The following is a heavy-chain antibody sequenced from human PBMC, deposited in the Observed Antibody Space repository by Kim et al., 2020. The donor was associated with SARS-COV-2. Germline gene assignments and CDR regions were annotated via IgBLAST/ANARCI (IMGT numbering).Heavy chain of an antibody. CDR3: ARDVISGSYTGALDY. Sequence: SETLSLTCTVSGGSISSGDCYWSWIRQHAGKGLEWIGYIYYNGSTFYNPSLKSRVIISVDTSKNQFSLKLNSVTVADTAVYYCARDVISGSYTGALDYWGQGTLVTVSS. V-gene: IGHV4-31*03. CDR1: GGSISSGDCY. D-gene: IGHD1-26*01. J-gene: IGHJ4*02. CDR2: IYYNGST.